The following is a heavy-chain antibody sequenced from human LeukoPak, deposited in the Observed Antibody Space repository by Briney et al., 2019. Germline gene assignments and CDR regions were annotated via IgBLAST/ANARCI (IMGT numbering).Heavy chain of an antibody. CDR1: GYTFTGYY. J-gene: IGHJ4*02. D-gene: IGHD6-19*01. CDR3: ARGYYSSGWSNFDY. Sequence: ASVKVSCKASGYTFTGYYMHWVRQAPGQGLEWMGRISPNSGGTNYAQKFQGRVTMTRDTSISTAYMELSRLRSDYPAVYYCARGYYSSGWSNFDYWGQGTLVTVSS. CDR2: ISPNSGGT. V-gene: IGHV1-2*06.